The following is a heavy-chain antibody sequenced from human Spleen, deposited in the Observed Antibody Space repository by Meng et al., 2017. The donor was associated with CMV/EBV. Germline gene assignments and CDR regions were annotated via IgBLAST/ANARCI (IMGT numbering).Heavy chain of an antibody. CDR1: EYTFTGYY. J-gene: IGHJ4*02. CDR3: ARDPSGRWLRAGS. Sequence: ASGKVSCKASEYTFTGYYLHWVRQAPGQGPEWMGWISPNSGGTYYVQRFEGRVTMTRDTSISIVCMEVSRLTSDDTAVYYCARDPSGRWLRAGSWGQGTLVTVSS. D-gene: IGHD5-24*01. CDR2: ISPNSGGT. V-gene: IGHV1-2*02.